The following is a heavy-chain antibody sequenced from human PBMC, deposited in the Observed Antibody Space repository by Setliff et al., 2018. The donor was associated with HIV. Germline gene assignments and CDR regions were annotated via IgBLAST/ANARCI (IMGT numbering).Heavy chain of an antibody. CDR2: ISIGGDIV. J-gene: IGHJ1*01. CDR3: AKGVGISSFQH. Sequence: QTGGSLRLSCAASGFTFTGNAMSWVRQAPGKGLEWVTGISIGGDIVDYAASVKGRFTISKDISKNTLYLEMNSLRVEDTAVYYCAKGVGISSFQHWGQGTLVTVSS. D-gene: IGHD6-13*01. V-gene: IGHV3-23*01. CDR1: GFTFTGNA.